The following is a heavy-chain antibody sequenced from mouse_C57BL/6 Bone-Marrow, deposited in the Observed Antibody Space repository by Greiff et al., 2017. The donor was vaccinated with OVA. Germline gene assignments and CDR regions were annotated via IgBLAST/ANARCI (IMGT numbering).Heavy chain of an antibody. D-gene: IGHD4-1*01. CDR3: AREDWDGYFDV. Sequence: EVKVVESGPELVKPGASVKISCKASGYTFTDYYMNWVKQSHGKSLEWIGDINPNNGGTSYNQKFKGKATLTVDKSSSTAYMELRSLTSEDSAVYYCAREDWDGYFDVWGTGTTVTVSS. V-gene: IGHV1-26*01. CDR2: INPNNGGT. J-gene: IGHJ1*03. CDR1: GYTFTDYY.